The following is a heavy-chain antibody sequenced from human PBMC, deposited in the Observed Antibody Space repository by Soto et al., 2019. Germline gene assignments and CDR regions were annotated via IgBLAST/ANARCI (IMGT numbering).Heavy chain of an antibody. Sequence: SETLSLTCTVSGGSISSSSYYWGWIRQPPGKGLEWIGSIYYSGSTYYNPSLKSRVTISVDTSKNQFSLKLSSVTAADTAVYYCARLYSLAVAPDYWGQGTLVTVSS. CDR1: GGSISSSSYY. CDR3: ARLYSLAVAPDY. D-gene: IGHD6-19*01. J-gene: IGHJ4*02. CDR2: IYYSGST. V-gene: IGHV4-39*01.